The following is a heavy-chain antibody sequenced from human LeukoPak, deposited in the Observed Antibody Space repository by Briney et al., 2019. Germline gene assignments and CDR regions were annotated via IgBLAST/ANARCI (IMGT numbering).Heavy chain of an antibody. V-gene: IGHV1-18*01. D-gene: IGHD3-10*01. CDR2: LNVYNGNT. J-gene: IGHJ3*01. Sequence: ASVKVSCKASGYNFATYGITWVRQAPGQGLEWMGWLNVYNGNTNSAQKIKGRVTMTTDTSTTTVYMELRSLRSGDTAVYYCARFLKGDLFEFWGQGKMVTVSS. CDR3: ARFLKGDLFEF. CDR1: GYNFATYG.